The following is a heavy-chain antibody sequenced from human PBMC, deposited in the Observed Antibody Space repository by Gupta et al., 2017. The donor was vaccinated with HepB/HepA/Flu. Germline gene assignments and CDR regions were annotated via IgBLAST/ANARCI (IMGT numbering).Heavy chain of an antibody. CDR1: VDPIRSGNW. V-gene: IGHV4-4*02. CDR3: STRWPLDY. J-gene: IGHJ4*02. CDR2: INHSGTT. D-gene: IGHD2-15*01. Sequence: QVQLQESGPGLVKPSGTLSLTCAVSVDPIRSGNWWTWVRQAPGKGLEWIGEINHSGTTTYNPSLKSRVTMSVDTSTNHFSLKVTSVTAADTAMYYCSTRWPLDYWGQGALVTVSS.